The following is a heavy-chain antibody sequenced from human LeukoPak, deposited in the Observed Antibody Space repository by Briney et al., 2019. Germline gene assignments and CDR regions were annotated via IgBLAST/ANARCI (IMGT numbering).Heavy chain of an antibody. Sequence: ASVKVSCKASGYTFTGYYMHWVRQAPGQGLEWMGWINPNSGGTNYAQKFQGRVTMTRDTSISTAYMELSRLRSDDTAVYYCARVSIAVAGKYYFDYWGEGTLVTVSS. J-gene: IGHJ4*02. CDR1: GYTFTGYY. CDR3: ARVSIAVAGKYYFDY. D-gene: IGHD6-19*01. V-gene: IGHV1-2*02. CDR2: INPNSGGT.